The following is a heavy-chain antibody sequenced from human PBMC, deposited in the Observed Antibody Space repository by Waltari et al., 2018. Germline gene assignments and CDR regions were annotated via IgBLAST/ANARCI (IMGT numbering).Heavy chain of an antibody. CDR1: GFSLSTRGVG. CDR2: VYWDDNK. CDR3: AHRPSHYDIFSGYYNYFDY. Sequence: ITLKESGPTLVNPTQTLTLTYAFSGFSLSTRGVGVGWIRQPPGKALEWLAFVYWDDNKRYSPSLKGRLTITKDTSEDQVVLTMTNMDPVDTATYFCAHRPSHYDIFSGYYNYFDYWGQGILVTVSS. V-gene: IGHV2-5*02. D-gene: IGHD3-9*01. J-gene: IGHJ4*02.